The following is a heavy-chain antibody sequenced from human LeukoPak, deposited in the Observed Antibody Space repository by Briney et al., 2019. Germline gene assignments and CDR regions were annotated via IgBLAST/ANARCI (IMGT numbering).Heavy chain of an antibody. CDR1: GFIFSNYG. Sequence: GGSLRLSCTTSGFIFSNYGMHWVRQAPGKGLEWVAFIRHDGSNKYYADSVKGRCTISRDNAKNTLYLQMNSLRAEDTAVYYCARVNYGYCSSTSCYGGFDYWGQGTLVTVSS. J-gene: IGHJ4*02. D-gene: IGHD2-2*01. CDR2: IRHDGSNK. V-gene: IGHV3-30*02. CDR3: ARVNYGYCSSTSCYGGFDY.